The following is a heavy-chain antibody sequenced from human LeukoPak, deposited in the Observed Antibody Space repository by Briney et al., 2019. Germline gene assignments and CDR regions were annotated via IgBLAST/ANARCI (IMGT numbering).Heavy chain of an antibody. CDR2: IYTSGST. D-gene: IGHD3-9*01. V-gene: IGHV4-61*02. CDR3: AREVVYYDTTPFDP. Sequence: SETLSFTCTVSGGPISSGSYYWSWIRQPAGKGLEWIGRIYTSGSTNYNPSLKSRVTISVDTSKNQFSLKLSSVTAADTAVYYCAREVVYYDTTPFDPWGQGTLVTVSS. J-gene: IGHJ5*02. CDR1: GGPISSGSYY.